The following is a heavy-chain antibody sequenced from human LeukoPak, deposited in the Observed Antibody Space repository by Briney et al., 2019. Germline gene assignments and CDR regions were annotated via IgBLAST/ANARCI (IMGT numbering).Heavy chain of an antibody. V-gene: IGHV4-4*07. Sequence: SETLSLTCTVSGGSISSYYWSWIRQPAGKGLEWIGRIYTSGSTNYNPSLKSRVTMSVDTTKNQYSLKLSSVTAADTAVYYCARSSSSGWSEYFQHWGQGTLVTVSS. J-gene: IGHJ1*01. CDR1: GGSISSYY. CDR3: ARSSSSGWSEYFQH. D-gene: IGHD6-19*01. CDR2: IYTSGST.